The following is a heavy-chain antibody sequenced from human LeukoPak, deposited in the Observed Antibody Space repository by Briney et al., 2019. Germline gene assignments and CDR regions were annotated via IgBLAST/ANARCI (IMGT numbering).Heavy chain of an antibody. Sequence: GASVKVSCKASGYTFTGYYMHWVRQAPGQGLEWMGWINPNSGGTNYAQKFQGRVTMTRDTSISTAHMELSRLRSDDTAVYCCATLPGGGSGYSRGAFDIWGQGTMVTVSS. V-gene: IGHV1-2*02. CDR3: ATLPGGGSGYSRGAFDI. D-gene: IGHD3-22*01. J-gene: IGHJ3*02. CDR1: GYTFTGYY. CDR2: INPNSGGT.